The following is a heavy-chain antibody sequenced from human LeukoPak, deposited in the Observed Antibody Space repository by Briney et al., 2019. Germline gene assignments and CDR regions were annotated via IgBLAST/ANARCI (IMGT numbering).Heavy chain of an antibody. J-gene: IGHJ4*02. CDR2: ISYDGSNK. CDR1: GFTFSSYG. Sequence: GGSLRLSCAASGFTFSSYGMHWVRQAPGKGLEWVAVISYDGSNKYYADSVKGRFTISRDNSKNTLYLQMNSLRAEDTAVYYCAKGLGSYLDYWGQGTLVTVSS. V-gene: IGHV3-30*18. D-gene: IGHD3-10*01. CDR3: AKGLGSYLDY.